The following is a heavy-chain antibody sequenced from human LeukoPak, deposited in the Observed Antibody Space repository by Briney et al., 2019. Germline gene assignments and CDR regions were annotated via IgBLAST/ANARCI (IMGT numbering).Heavy chain of an antibody. CDR1: GFIFSNYA. CDR3: AREYSDSYGVIGHFDS. Sequence: GGSLRLSCAGSGFIFSNYAMHWVRQTPDKGLEWVALISFDGVTTYYADSVRGRFTISRDNSKNTLFLQMNSLRGEDTAVYYCAREYSDSYGVIGHFDSWGQGTLVPVSS. V-gene: IGHV3-30-3*01. J-gene: IGHJ4*02. D-gene: IGHD2-21*01. CDR2: ISFDGVTT.